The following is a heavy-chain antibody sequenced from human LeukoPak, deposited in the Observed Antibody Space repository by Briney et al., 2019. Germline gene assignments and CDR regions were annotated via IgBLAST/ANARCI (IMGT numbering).Heavy chain of an antibody. V-gene: IGHV4-59*01. Sequence: SETLSLTCTVSGGSISTYYWNWIRQPPGKGLEWIGYIYYSGATNYNPSLKSRVTISVDTSKNQFSLKLSSVTAADTAVYYCARGGIAVAVLVGWFDPWGQGTLVTVSS. J-gene: IGHJ5*02. CDR3: ARGGIAVAVLVGWFDP. CDR1: GGSISTYY. CDR2: IYYSGAT. D-gene: IGHD6-19*01.